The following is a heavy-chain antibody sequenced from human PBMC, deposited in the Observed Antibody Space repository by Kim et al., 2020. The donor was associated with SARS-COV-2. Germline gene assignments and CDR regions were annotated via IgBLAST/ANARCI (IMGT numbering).Heavy chain of an antibody. D-gene: IGHD2-21*02. Sequence: ASVKVSCKASGYTFTGYYMHWVQQAPGQGLEWMGRINPNSGGTNYAQKFQGRVTMTRDTSISTAYMELSRLRSDDTAVYYCARVGTCGGDCYSGNWGQGTLVTVSS. V-gene: IGHV1-2*06. J-gene: IGHJ4*02. CDR3: ARVGTCGGDCYSGN. CDR1: GYTFTGYY. CDR2: INPNSGGT.